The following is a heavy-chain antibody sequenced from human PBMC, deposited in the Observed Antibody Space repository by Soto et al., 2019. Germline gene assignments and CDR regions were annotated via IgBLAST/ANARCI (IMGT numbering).Heavy chain of an antibody. CDR1: GFTFSSYA. Sequence: QVPLVESGGGVVQPGRSLRLSCAASGFTFSSYAMHWVRQAPGKGLEWVAVISYDGSNKYYADSVKGRFTISRDNSKNTLYLQMNSLRAEDTAVYYCARPKRSYPELDYWGQGTLVTVSS. CDR2: ISYDGSNK. J-gene: IGHJ4*02. D-gene: IGHD1-26*01. V-gene: IGHV3-30-3*01. CDR3: ARPKRSYPELDY.